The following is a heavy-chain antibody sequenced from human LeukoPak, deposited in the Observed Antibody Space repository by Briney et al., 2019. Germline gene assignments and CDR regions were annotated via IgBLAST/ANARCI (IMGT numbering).Heavy chain of an antibody. D-gene: IGHD2-2*01. V-gene: IGHV4-34*01. CDR1: GESFSGYY. CDR2: INHSGST. J-gene: IGHJ4*02. Sequence: SSETLSLTCAVYGESFSGYYWSWIRQPPGKGLEWIGEINHSGSTNYNPSLKSRVTISVDTSKNQFSLKLSSVTAADTAVYYCARGYCSSTSCWNYFDYWGQGTLVTVSS. CDR3: ARGYCSSTSCWNYFDY.